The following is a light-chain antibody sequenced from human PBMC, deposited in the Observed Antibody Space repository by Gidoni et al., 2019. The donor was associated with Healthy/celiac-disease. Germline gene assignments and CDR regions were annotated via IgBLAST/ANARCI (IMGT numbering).Light chain of an antibody. J-gene: IGKJ4*01. V-gene: IGKV3-15*01. CDR2: CAS. Sequence: IVMTQSPATLSESPGQRVTLACMASQSVSSNLAWYQQKPGQAPRLLIYCASTRAPGIPARFSGSDSGTEFTLTISSLQSEDFGVYYCQQYNNWPLTFGGGTKVEI. CDR3: QQYNNWPLT. CDR1: QSVSSN.